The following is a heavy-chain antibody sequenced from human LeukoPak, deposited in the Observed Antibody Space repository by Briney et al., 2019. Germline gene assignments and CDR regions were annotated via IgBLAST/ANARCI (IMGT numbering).Heavy chain of an antibody. Sequence: ASVKVSCKASGYTFTSYDINWVRQATGQGLGWMGWMNPNSGNTGYAQKFQGRVTMTRNTSISTAYMELSSLRSEDTAVYYCARGLGSPVGRNYWGQGTLVTVSS. V-gene: IGHV1-8*01. J-gene: IGHJ4*02. D-gene: IGHD1-26*01. CDR3: ARGLGSPVGRNY. CDR1: GYTFTSYD. CDR2: MNPNSGNT.